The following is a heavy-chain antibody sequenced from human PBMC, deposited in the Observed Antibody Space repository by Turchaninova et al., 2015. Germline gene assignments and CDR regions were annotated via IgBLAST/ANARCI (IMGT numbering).Heavy chain of an antibody. CDR3: AKVESYDTYSGVDF. V-gene: IGHV3-30*18. D-gene: IGHD3-22*01. CDR1: GFTFNSCG. CDR2: ISYDENYK. J-gene: IGHJ4*02. Sequence: QVQLVESGGGGVQPGMCLRPSCGAFGFTFNSCGMHGVRQAPGKGLVWGALISYDENYKYYANSVKGRFTISRDISKNTVYLQMNSLRAEDTAVYYCAKVESYDTYSGVDFWGRGTLVTVSS.